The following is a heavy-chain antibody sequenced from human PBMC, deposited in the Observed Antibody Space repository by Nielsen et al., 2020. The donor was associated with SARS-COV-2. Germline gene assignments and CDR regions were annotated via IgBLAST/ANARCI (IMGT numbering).Heavy chain of an antibody. V-gene: IGHV4-59*12. D-gene: IGHD5-24*01. CDR3: AKGWATTTLDH. CDR1: GGSISSYY. J-gene: IGHJ4*02. CDR2: IYYSGST. Sequence: SETLSLTCTVSGGSISSYYWSWIRQPPGKGLEWIGYIYYSGSTNYNPSLKSRVTISVDTSKNQFSLNLSSVTAADTALYYCAKGWATTTLDHWGQGILVTVSS.